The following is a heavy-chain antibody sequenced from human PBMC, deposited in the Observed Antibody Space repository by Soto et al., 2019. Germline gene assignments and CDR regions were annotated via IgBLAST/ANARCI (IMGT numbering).Heavy chain of an antibody. J-gene: IGHJ5*02. V-gene: IGHV4-30-2*01. CDR1: GGSISSGGYS. CDR2: IYHSGST. Sequence: SETLSLTCAVSGGSISSGGYSWSWIRQPPGKGLEWIGYIYHSGSTYYNPSLKSRVTISVDRSKNQFSLKLSSVTAADTAVYYCARGGYCSGGSCYSGGWFDPWGQGTLVTVSS. D-gene: IGHD2-15*01. CDR3: ARGGYCSGGSCYSGGWFDP.